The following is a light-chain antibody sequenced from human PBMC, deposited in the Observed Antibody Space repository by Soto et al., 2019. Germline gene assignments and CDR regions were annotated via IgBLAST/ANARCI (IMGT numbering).Light chain of an antibody. V-gene: IGKV3-11*01. CDR1: QSVTTN. J-gene: IGKJ5*01. CDR3: QQRSNWPIT. CDR2: DAS. Sequence: VMTHSTATLSVSPGERVTFSCRASQSVTTNLAWYQHKPGQAPRVLIYDASNRATGIPVRFSGSGSGTDFTLTISSLEPEDFAVYYCQQRSNWPITFGQGTRLEIK.